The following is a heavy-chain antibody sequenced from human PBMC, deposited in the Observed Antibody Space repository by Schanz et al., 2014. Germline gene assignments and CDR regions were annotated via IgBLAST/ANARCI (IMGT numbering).Heavy chain of an antibody. J-gene: IGHJ4*02. V-gene: IGHV1-18*01. Sequence: QVQLVQSGAEVKKPGASVKVSCRASGYPFTSDDITWVRQAPGQGLEWMGWISAYNGNTNYAQKLQGRVTMTTDTSTSTAYMELRSLRSDDTAVYYCARGGYSSGWYDRDIAHFDYWGQGTLVTVPS. CDR1: GYPFTSDD. D-gene: IGHD6-19*01. CDR3: ARGGYSSGWYDRDIAHFDY. CDR2: ISAYNGNT.